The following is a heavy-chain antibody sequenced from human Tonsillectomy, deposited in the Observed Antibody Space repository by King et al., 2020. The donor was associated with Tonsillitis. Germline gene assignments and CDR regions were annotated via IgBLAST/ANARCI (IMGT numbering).Heavy chain of an antibody. CDR3: ANSLAAAGYGGVGSFDL. CDR1: GFTVSSNY. Sequence: VQLVESGGGLVQPGGSLRLSCAASGFTVSSNYMSWVRQAPGKGLEWVSVIYSGGSTYYADPVKGRFTISRHNSKNTLYLQMNSLRAEDTAVYYCANSLAAAGYGGVGSFDLSGGGTLVTVSS. D-gene: IGHD6-13*01. V-gene: IGHV3-53*04. CDR2: IYSGGST. J-gene: IGHJ2*01.